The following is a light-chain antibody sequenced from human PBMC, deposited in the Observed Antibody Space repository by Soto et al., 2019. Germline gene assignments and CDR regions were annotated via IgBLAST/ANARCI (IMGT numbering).Light chain of an antibody. CDR2: RDS. J-gene: IGLJ2*01. CDR3: ATWDDAPSGPI. V-gene: IGLV1-47*01. Sequence: QSVLTQPPSASGTPGQRVTISRSGSSSNIGGNYVCWYQQLPGTAPKLLIYRDSQRPSGVPDRFSGSKSGTSASLAISGLRSEDEADYYCATWDDAPSGPIFGGGTKLTVL. CDR1: SSNIGGNY.